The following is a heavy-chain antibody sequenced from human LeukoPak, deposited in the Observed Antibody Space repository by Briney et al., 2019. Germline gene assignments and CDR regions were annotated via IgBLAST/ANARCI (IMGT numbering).Heavy chain of an antibody. Sequence: ASVKVSCKASGYTFTDYYIHWVRQAPGQGLEWMGWNNPKSGGRSYAQKFQGRVTMTRDTSITTAYMELSRLRPEDTAVYYCARAFHPGEMATVEGWGQGTLVTVSP. D-gene: IGHD5-24*01. CDR3: ARAFHPGEMATVEG. V-gene: IGHV1-2*02. CDR1: GYTFTDYY. CDR2: NNPKSGGR. J-gene: IGHJ4*02.